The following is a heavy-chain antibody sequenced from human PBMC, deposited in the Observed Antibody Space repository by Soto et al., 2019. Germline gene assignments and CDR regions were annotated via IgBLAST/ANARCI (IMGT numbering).Heavy chain of an antibody. CDR1: GFTFSSSS. CDR3: ERNDRGYSSNYYFDY. J-gene: IGHJ4*02. D-gene: IGHD5-12*01. CDR2: ISSITSYI. V-gene: IGHV3-21*01. Sequence: PGGSLRLSCAASGFTFSSSSMNWVLQAPGKGLEWVSSISSITSYIYYEDSVKGRFTISRDNAKNSLYLQMNSLRVEDKAVYYCERNDRGYSSNYYFDYWGQGTLVPVSS.